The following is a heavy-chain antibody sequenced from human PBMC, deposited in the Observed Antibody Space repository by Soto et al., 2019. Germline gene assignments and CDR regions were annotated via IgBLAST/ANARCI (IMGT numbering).Heavy chain of an antibody. Sequence: GESLKISCKGSGYSFTSYWIGRVRQMPGKGLEWMGIIYPGDSDTRDSPSFQGQVTITVDKSINTAYLQWSRLKASDTAIYYCARQRLWGTSGYYYFENWGQGTLVTVSS. CDR1: GYSFTSYW. D-gene: IGHD3-22*01. CDR3: ARQRLWGTSGYYYFEN. CDR2: IYPGDSDT. J-gene: IGHJ4*02. V-gene: IGHV5-51*01.